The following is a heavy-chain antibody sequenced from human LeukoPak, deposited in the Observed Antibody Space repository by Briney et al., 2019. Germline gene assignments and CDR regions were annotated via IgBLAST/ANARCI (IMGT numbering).Heavy chain of an antibody. CDR1: GASINTSNFY. CDR3: ARQGTMTRGGYWLDP. CDR2: VSHTGST. Sequence: SETLSLTCTVSGASINTSNFYWGWIRQPPGKGLESIGSVSHTGSTYSNPSLNSRVTISVDTSKNQFSLKLTSVTAADTAVYFCARQGTMTRGGYWLDPRSQGSLVTVSS. V-gene: IGHV4-39*01. J-gene: IGHJ5*02. D-gene: IGHD3-10*01.